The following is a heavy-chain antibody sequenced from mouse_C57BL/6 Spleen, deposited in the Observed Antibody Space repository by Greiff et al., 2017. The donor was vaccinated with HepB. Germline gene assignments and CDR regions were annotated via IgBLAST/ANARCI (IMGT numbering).Heavy chain of an antibody. CDR1: GYTFTSYW. D-gene: IGHD1-1*01. CDR2: IDPSDSYT. V-gene: IGHV1-50*01. Sequence: VQLQQPGAELVKPGASVKLSCKASGYTFTSYWMQWVKQRPGQGLEWIGEIDPSDSYTNYNQKFKGKATLTVDTSSSTAYMQLSSLTSEDSAVYYCARSGFITTVVDDYWGQGTTLTVSS. J-gene: IGHJ2*01. CDR3: ARSGFITTVVDDY.